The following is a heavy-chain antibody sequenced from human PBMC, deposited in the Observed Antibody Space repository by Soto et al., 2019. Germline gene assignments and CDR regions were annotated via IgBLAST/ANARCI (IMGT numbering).Heavy chain of an antibody. Sequence: QTLSLTCTVSGGSVTSDEDYWSWIRQSPGKGLEWIGYISNSGSTGYNPSLKTRLPMSVDRSKNQFTLGLTSVTAADTAVYFCATESGSTYGYFDYWGQGTQVTVSS. D-gene: IGHD4-17*01. J-gene: IGHJ4*02. CDR3: ATESGSTYGYFDY. CDR2: ISNSGST. CDR1: GGSVTSDEDY. V-gene: IGHV4-30-4*01.